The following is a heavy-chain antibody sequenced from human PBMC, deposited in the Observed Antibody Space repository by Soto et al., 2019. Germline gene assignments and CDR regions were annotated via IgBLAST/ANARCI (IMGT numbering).Heavy chain of an antibody. D-gene: IGHD2-21*02. J-gene: IGHJ4*02. V-gene: IGHV5-10-1*01. CDR1: GYSFTSYW. Sequence: ESLKISCKGSGYSFTSYWISWVRQMPGKGLEWMGRIDPSDSYTNYSPSFQGHVTISADKSISTAYLQWSSLKASDTAMYYCARHGGDSGYFDYWGQGTLVTVSS. CDR2: IDPSDSYT. CDR3: ARHGGDSGYFDY.